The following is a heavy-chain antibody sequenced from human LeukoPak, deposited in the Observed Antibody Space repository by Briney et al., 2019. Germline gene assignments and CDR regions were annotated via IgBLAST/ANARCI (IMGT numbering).Heavy chain of an antibody. Sequence: SETLSLTCSVSGYSISSGYYWGWIRQPPGKGLEWIGNIYHDGNTYYNPSLKSRVTISVDTSKNQFSLRLSSVTAAGTAVYYCARFFRTVWELPYYWGPGTLVTVSS. CDR3: ARFFRTVWELPYY. J-gene: IGHJ4*02. CDR2: IYHDGNT. D-gene: IGHD1-26*01. CDR1: GYSISSGYY. V-gene: IGHV4-38-2*02.